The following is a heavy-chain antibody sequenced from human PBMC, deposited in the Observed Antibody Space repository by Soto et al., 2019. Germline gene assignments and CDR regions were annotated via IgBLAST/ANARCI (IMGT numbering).Heavy chain of an antibody. Sequence: PXAILSRTVTVSGGSISSHYWSWVRQAPGKGLEWIGHIYYRGSTNYNPSLSSRSTISVDTSKNQFSLKLNSVTTADAAVYYCARDGREASGMDVWGQGTKVTVSS. D-gene: IGHD1-26*01. CDR2: IYYRGST. J-gene: IGHJ6*02. V-gene: IGHV4-59*11. CDR1: GGSISSHY. CDR3: ARDGREASGMDV.